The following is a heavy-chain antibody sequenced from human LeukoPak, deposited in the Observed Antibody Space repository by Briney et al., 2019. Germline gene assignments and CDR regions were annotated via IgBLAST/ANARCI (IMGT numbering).Heavy chain of an antibody. D-gene: IGHD6-13*01. Sequence: PGGSLRLSCAASGFTVSSNYMSWVRQAPGKGLEWVSSISGSNSYIYYADPMKGRFTISRDNAKNSLYLQMNSLRAEDTAVYYCARGSSWPMATDYWGQGTLVTVSS. CDR1: GFTVSSNY. J-gene: IGHJ4*02. CDR3: ARGSSWPMATDY. V-gene: IGHV3-21*01. CDR2: ISGSNSYI.